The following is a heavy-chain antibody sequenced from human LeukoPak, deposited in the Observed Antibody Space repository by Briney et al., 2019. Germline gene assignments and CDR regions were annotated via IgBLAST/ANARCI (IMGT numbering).Heavy chain of an antibody. J-gene: IGHJ1*01. V-gene: IGHV4-34*01. CDR1: GGSFSGYY. D-gene: IGHD3-9*01. Sequence: SETLSLTCAVYGGSFSGYYWSWIRQPPGKGLEWIGEINHSGSTNYNPSLKSRVTISVDTSKNQFSLKLSSVTAADTAVYYCARHGAMTGNFQHWGQGTLVTVSS. CDR3: ARHGAMTGNFQH. CDR2: INHSGST.